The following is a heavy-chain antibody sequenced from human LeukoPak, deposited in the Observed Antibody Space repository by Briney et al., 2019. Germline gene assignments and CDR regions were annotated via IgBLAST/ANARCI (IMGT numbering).Heavy chain of an antibody. CDR1: GVSFSSYD. J-gene: IGHJ4*02. CDR2: IWYDGTIK. Sequence: GGSLRLSCAASGVSFSSYDMHWVRQAPGKGLDWVAVIWYDGTIKYYGDSVKGRFTISRDNSNNMLYLQMNSLRAEDSAVYYCAKDRWNSGSPTGYFDYWSQGTLVTVSS. CDR3: AKDRWNSGSPTGYFDY. D-gene: IGHD1-26*01. V-gene: IGHV3-33*06.